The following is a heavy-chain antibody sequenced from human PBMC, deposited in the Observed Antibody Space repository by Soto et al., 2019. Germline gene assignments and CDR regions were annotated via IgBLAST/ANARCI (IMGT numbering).Heavy chain of an antibody. CDR2: ISPTGGST. CDR3: AKAKRGILPTTTGGLDY. D-gene: IGHD4-4*01. CDR1: GFPFSTYA. V-gene: IGHV3-23*01. J-gene: IGHJ4*02. Sequence: EVQLLESGGNLVQPGGSLRLSCAGSGFPFSTYAVSWVRQTPGKGLEWVSAISPTGGSTSYAASVRGRFTISRDNSKNTVFLQMSGLRAEDTAIYYCAKAKRGILPTTTGGLDYWGQGTVLSVSS.